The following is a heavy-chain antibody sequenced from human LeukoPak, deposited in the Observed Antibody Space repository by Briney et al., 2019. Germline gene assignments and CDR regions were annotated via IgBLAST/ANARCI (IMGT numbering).Heavy chain of an antibody. CDR1: GYTFTGYY. CDR3: ARDRGWELLRGYFDS. D-gene: IGHD1-26*01. Sequence: ASVKVSCKASGYTFTGYYLHWVRQAPGQRLEWMGWINTNSGGTNYAQKFQGRVTMTRDTSISTAYMELSRLRSDDTAVYYCARDRGWELLRGYFDSWGQGTRVTVSS. J-gene: IGHJ4*02. CDR2: INTNSGGT. V-gene: IGHV1-2*02.